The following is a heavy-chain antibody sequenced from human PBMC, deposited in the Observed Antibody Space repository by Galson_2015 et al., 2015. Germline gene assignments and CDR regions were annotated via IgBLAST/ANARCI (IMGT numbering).Heavy chain of an antibody. J-gene: IGHJ4*02. V-gene: IGHV6-1*01. Sequence: CAISGDSASSHSAAWNGIRQSPSRGLEWLGRTSYRSKRYNHYAVSVKGRITINPDTSKNQFSLQLNSVTPEDTAVYYCARDAGPNWDDFDYWGQGTLVTVSS. CDR3: ARDAGPNWDDFDY. CDR1: GDSASSHSAA. D-gene: IGHD7-27*01. CDR2: TSYRSKRYN.